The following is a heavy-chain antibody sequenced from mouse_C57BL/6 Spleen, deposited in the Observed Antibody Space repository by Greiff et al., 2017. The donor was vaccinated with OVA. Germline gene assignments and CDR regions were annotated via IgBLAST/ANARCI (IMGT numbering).Heavy chain of an antibody. V-gene: IGHV5-12*01. Sequence: EVHLVESGGGLVQPGGSLKLSCAASGFTFSDYYMYWVRQTPVKRLEWVAYISNGGGSTYYPDTVKGRFTISRDNAKNTLYLQMSRLKSEDTAMYYCARHRRDYFDYWGQGTTLTVSS. CDR2: ISNGGGST. J-gene: IGHJ2*01. CDR3: ARHRRDYFDY. CDR1: GFTFSDYY.